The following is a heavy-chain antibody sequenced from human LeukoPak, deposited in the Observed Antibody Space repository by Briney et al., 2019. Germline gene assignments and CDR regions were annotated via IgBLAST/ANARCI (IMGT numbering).Heavy chain of an antibody. CDR1: GFTLSSHR. Sequence: GGSLRLSCAASGFTLSSHRMNWVRQAPGKGLEWVSDISRSSSEIHYADSVKGRFTISRDNAKNSLYLQMNSLRAEDTAVYYCAELGITMIGGVWGKGTTVTISS. D-gene: IGHD3-10*02. V-gene: IGHV3-21*05. J-gene: IGHJ6*04. CDR2: ISRSSSEI. CDR3: AELGITMIGGV.